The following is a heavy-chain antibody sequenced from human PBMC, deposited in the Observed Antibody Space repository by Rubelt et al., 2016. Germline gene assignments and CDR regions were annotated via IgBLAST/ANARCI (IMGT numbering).Heavy chain of an antibody. CDR1: GYSIRSGSY. CDR3: AKGHSSSGWYY. D-gene: IGHD6-19*01. Sequence: QVQLQESGPGLVKPSETLSLTRIVSGYSIRSGSYWGWIRQPPGKGLEWIGSIYHTGNTYYNPSLKSRVTLSVDTSKNQFTLKPCAVTAADTAVYYCAKGHSSSGWYYWGQGALVTVSS. V-gene: IGHV4-38-2*02. J-gene: IGHJ4*02. CDR2: IYHTGNT.